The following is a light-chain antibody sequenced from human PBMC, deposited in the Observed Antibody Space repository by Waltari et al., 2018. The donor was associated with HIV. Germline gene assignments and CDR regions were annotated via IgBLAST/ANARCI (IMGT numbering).Light chain of an antibody. CDR1: SRDVGGYNY. Sequence: QSALTQPPSASGSPGQSVTISCPGTSRDVGGYNYVSCHQHHPGKAPKLMIYEVSKRPSGVPDRFSGSKSGSTASLTVSGLQAEDEADYYCSSYAGSNNRWVFGGGTKLTAL. CDR2: EVS. V-gene: IGLV2-8*01. CDR3: SSYAGSNNRWV. J-gene: IGLJ3*02.